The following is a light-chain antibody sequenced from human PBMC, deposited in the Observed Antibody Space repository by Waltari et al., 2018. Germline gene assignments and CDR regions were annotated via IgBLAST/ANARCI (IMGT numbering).Light chain of an antibody. CDR2: DVT. J-gene: IGLJ1*01. CDR1: SSYVGTYDY. CDR3: SSYTTSSTVYV. V-gene: IGLV2-14*03. Sequence: QSALTQPASVYGSPGKSTTISCTGTSSYVGTYDYVPCYQQHPGKAPKLMIYDVTKWPSGIANRFSGSKSGNTASLTISGLQAEDEADYYCSSYTTSSTVYVFGTGTKVTVL.